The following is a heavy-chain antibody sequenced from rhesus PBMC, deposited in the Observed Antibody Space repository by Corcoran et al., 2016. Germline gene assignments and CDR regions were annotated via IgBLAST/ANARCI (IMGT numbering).Heavy chain of an antibody. V-gene: IGHV2-174*01. CDR3: ARITFDF. J-gene: IGHJ3*01. CDR1: GLSLTTSGMG. CDR2: IYWDDDK. Sequence: QVTLKESGPALVKPTQTLTLTCTFSGLSLTTSGMGMGWIRQPPGKALEWLALIYWDDDKRYTTSLKSRLTISKDTSKNQVVLTMTNMDPVDTATYYCARITFDFWGPGLRVTVSS.